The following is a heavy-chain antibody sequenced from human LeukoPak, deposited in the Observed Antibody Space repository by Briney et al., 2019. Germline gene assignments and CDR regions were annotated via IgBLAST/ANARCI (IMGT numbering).Heavy chain of an antibody. V-gene: IGHV4-39*07. J-gene: IGHJ5*02. Sequence: SETLSLTCTVSGGSISSSSYYWGWIRQPPGKGLEWIGSIYYSGSTNYNPSLKSRVTISVDTSKNQFSLKLSSVTAADTAVYYCARDRGLGGPNNWFDPWGQGTLVTVSS. CDR1: GGSISSSSYY. CDR3: ARDRGLGGPNNWFDP. D-gene: IGHD3-16*01. CDR2: IYYSGST.